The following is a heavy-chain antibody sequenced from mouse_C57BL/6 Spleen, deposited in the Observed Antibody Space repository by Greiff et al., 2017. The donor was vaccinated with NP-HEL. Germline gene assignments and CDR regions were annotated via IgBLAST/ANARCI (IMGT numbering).Heavy chain of an antibody. Sequence: EVKLMESGPELVKPGDSVKISCKASGYSFTGYFMNWVMQSHGKSLEWIGRINPYNGDTFYNQKFKGKATLTVDKSSSTAHMELRSLTSEDSAVYYCARGSPYWYFDVWGTGTTVTVSS. V-gene: IGHV1-20*01. CDR2: INPYNGDT. CDR3: ARGSPYWYFDV. J-gene: IGHJ1*03. CDR1: GYSFTGYF.